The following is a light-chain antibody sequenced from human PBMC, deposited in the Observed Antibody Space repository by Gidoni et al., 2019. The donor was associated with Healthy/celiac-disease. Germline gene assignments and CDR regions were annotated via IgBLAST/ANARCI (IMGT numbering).Light chain of an antibody. CDR2: EVS. V-gene: IGLV2-14*01. Sequence: QSALTQPASVSGSPGQSITISCTGTSSDVGGYNYVSWYQQHPRKAPKLMIYEVSNRPSGVSNRFSGSKSGNTASLTISGLQAEDEADYYCSSYTSSTPYVFGTGTKVTVL. CDR1: SSDVGGYNY. CDR3: SSYTSSTPYV. J-gene: IGLJ1*01.